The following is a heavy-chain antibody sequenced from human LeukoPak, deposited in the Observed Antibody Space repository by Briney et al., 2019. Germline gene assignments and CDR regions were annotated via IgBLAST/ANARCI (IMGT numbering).Heavy chain of an antibody. V-gene: IGHV4-59*01. Sequence: SETLSLTCAVYGGSFSGYYWSWIRQPPGKGLEWIGYIYYSGSTNYNPSLKSRVTISVDTSKNQFSLKLSSVTAADTAVYYCARGTGTTWLDYWGQGTLVTVSS. D-gene: IGHD1-7*01. CDR3: ARGTGTTWLDY. J-gene: IGHJ4*02. CDR1: GGSFSGYY. CDR2: IYYSGST.